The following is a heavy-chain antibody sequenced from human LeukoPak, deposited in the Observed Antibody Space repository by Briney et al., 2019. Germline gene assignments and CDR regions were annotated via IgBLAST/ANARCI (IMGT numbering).Heavy chain of an antibody. CDR1: GGSFSGYY. J-gene: IGHJ6*03. CDR2: INHSGST. D-gene: IGHD3-3*01. V-gene: IGHV4-34*01. Sequence: SETLFLTCAVYGGSFSGYYWSWIRQPPGKGLEWIGEINHSGSTNYNPSLKSRVTISVDTSKNQFSLKLSSVTAADTAVYYCARQSGITIFGVVNSYYYYYMDVWGKGTTVTVSS. CDR3: ARQSGITIFGVVNSYYYYYMDV.